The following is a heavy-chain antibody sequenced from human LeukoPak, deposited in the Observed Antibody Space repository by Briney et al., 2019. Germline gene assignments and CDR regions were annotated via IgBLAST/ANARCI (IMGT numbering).Heavy chain of an antibody. CDR1: RFTFNNYG. CDR2: ISSGSSYI. CDR3: AKGKRYYYDSSGFDFDY. J-gene: IGHJ4*02. V-gene: IGHV3-21*01. D-gene: IGHD3-22*01. Sequence: PGGSLRLSCTASRFTFNNYGMTWVRQAPGKGLEWVSSISSGSSYIYYADSVKGRFTISRDNSKNTLYLQMNSLRAEDTAVYYCAKGKRYYYDSSGFDFDYWGQGTLVTVSS.